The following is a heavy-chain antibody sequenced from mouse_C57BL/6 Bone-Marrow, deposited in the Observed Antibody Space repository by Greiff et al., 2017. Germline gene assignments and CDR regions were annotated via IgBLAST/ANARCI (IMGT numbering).Heavy chain of an antibody. CDR2: IYPGNSDT. J-gene: IGHJ4*01. CDR1: GYTFTSYW. V-gene: IGHV1-5*01. Sequence: SGTVLARPGASVKMSCKTSGYTFTSYWMHWVKQRPGQGLEWIGAIYPGNSDTSYNQKFKGKAKLTAVTSASTAYMELSSLTNEDSAVYYCTRPGSSYVYYAMDYWGQGTSVTVSS. D-gene: IGHD1-1*01. CDR3: TRPGSSYVYYAMDY.